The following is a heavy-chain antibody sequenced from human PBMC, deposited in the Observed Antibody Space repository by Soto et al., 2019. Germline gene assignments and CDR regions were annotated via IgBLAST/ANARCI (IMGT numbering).Heavy chain of an antibody. CDR1: GFTFSNYW. D-gene: IGHD2-2*01. CDR2: IKEDGSGN. CDR3: GRSGVRAAFDY. J-gene: IGHJ4*02. Sequence: PGGSLRLSCAASGFTFSNYWMTWVRLAPGKGLEWVANIKEDGSGNFYVDSVKGRFTISRDNAKNSLYPQMNSLRAEDTAVYYCGRSGVRAAFDYWGQGTLVTVSS. V-gene: IGHV3-7*01.